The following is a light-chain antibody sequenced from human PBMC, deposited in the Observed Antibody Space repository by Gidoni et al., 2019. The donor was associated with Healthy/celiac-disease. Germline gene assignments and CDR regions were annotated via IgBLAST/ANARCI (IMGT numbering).Light chain of an antibody. CDR1: RSHIGAGYD. CDR2: GNS. J-gene: IGLJ1*01. V-gene: IGLV1-40*01. CDR3: QSYDSSLSGYV. Sequence: QSVLTQPPSVPGAPGQRVPISCTGSRSHIGAGYDVHWYQQLPGTAPNLLIYGNSNRPSGDPDRFSGSKSGTSASLAITWLQAEDEADYYCQSYDSSLSGYVFGTGTKVTVL.